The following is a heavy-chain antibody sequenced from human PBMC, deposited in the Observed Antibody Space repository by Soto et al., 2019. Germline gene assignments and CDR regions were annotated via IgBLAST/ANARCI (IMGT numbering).Heavy chain of an antibody. D-gene: IGHD5-12*01. CDR3: AHRALYRGSYWDGGYFDT. CDR2: IYWDDDK. CDR1: GFSLTTSGVG. V-gene: IGHV2-5*02. J-gene: IGHJ4*02. Sequence: QITLRESGPTRVRPTQPLTLTCDFSGFSLTTSGVGVAWIRQPPGKAPEWLAVIYWDDDKRYSPTLKCRLTNTTDTSKNQVVLTMINMDPVDTGTYYCAHRALYRGSYWDGGYFDTWGQGTPVTVSS.